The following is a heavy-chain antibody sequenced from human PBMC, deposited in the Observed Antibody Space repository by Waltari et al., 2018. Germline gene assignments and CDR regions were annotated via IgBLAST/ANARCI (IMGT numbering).Heavy chain of an antibody. CDR3: TKGGMAAALDS. J-gene: IGHJ4*02. CDR2: ITGSGDHI. V-gene: IGHV3-23*01. Sequence: EVQLLQSGGGLVQPGGSLGLSCVASGFTFSSYTMTWVRQTPGKGLERVSGITGSGDHIYYADSVKGRFTISRDNSKNTLYLQMNSLRAEDTAVYYCTKGGMAAALDSWGQGTLVTVSS. CDR1: GFTFSSYT. D-gene: IGHD6-13*01.